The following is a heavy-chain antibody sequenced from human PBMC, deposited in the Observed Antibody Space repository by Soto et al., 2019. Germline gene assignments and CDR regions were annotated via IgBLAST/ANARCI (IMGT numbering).Heavy chain of an antibody. CDR1: GFTFSSHA. V-gene: IGHV3-23*01. CDR3: AKDRYCSGGSCSGDFDY. CDR2: IRVSGGSP. D-gene: IGHD2-15*01. J-gene: IGHJ4*02. Sequence: EVQLLESGGGLVQPGGSLRLSCAASGFTFSSHAMNWVRQAPGKGLEWVSTIRVSGGSPSYADSVKGRFTISRDNSKNTLYLQMNSLRAEDTAVYYCAKDRYCSGGSCSGDFDYWGQGTLVTVSS.